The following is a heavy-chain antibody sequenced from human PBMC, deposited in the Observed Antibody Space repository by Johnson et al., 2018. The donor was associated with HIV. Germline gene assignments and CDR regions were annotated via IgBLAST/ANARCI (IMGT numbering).Heavy chain of an antibody. CDR2: INWNAGRM. J-gene: IGHJ3*02. D-gene: IGHD3-10*01. CDR1: GFTFEDFG. CDR3: ARDTSTMVRGVVDAFDI. Sequence: VQLVESGGGVVRPGGSLRLSCTASGFTFEDFGMSWVRQVPGKGLEWVSGINWNAGRMGYADSVRGRFTISRDNAKNSLYLQMNSLRAEDTAVYYCARDTSTMVRGVVDAFDIWGQGTMVTVSS. V-gene: IGHV3-20*04.